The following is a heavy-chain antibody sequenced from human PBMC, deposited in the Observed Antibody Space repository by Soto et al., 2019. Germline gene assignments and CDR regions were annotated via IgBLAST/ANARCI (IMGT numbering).Heavy chain of an antibody. D-gene: IGHD3-9*01. J-gene: IGHJ2*01. Sequence: VRQAPGQGLERIGKIIPIFGTANYAQKFQGRVTITADESTSTAYMDLSSLRSEDTAVYYCARSTYYDIFFFQAEDGIRDL. CDR3: ARSTYYDIFFFQAEDGIRDL. V-gene: IGHV1-69*15. CDR2: IIPIFGTA.